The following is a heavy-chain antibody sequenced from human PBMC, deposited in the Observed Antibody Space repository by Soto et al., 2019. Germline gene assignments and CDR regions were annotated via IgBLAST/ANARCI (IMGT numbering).Heavy chain of an antibody. V-gene: IGHV4-30-4*08. CDR1: GDSVNNGRYY. CDR2: IYNSGST. D-gene: IGHD7-27*01. Sequence: QVQLQESGPGLVEPSQTLSLTCSVSGDSVNNGRYYWSWIRQTPGKGLEWIGHIYNSGSTYSNPSLRGRIPISVDTSKNQSALKLSSVPAADTAVYYCARGPAGDKVDYWGQGTLVTVSS. J-gene: IGHJ4*02. CDR3: ARGPAGDKVDY.